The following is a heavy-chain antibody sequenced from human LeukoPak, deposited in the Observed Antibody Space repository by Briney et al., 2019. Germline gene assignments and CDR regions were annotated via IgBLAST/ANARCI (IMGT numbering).Heavy chain of an antibody. J-gene: IGHJ3*02. D-gene: IGHD3-16*01. CDR2: IYSTGST. CDR3: ARHLGAQSLIAFDI. V-gene: IGHV4-4*07. Sequence: PSETLSLTCTVSGGSINRYYWSWIRQPAGKGLEWIGRIYSTGSTNYNPSLKSRVTMSVDTSKNHFSLKLNSVTAADTAVYYCARHLGAQSLIAFDIRGQGTMVTVSS. CDR1: GGSINRYY.